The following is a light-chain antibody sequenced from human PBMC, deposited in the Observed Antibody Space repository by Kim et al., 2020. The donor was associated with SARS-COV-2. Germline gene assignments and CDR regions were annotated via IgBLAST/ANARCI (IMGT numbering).Light chain of an antibody. CDR2: AAS. CDR1: QGISNY. J-gene: IGKJ4*01. V-gene: IGKV1-27*01. CDR3: QKYNSAPPLT. Sequence: AVGDRVTITCRASQGISNYLAWYQQKPGKVPKLLIYAASTLQSGVPSRFSGSGSGTDFTLTISSLQPEDVATYYCQKYNSAPPLTFGGGTKVDIK.